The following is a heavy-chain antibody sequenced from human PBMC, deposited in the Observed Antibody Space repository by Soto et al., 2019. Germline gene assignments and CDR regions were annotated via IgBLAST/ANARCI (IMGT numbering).Heavy chain of an antibody. CDR3: ARGAFCGGAPGCRDMDV. J-gene: IGHJ6*02. V-gene: IGHV1-18*01. CDR1: GYNFISHS. Sequence: QIQLVQSGGEVKKPGASVKVSCKSSGYNFISHSITWVRQAPGQGLEWMGRISAYNGNTNHAQKFQGRLTMTTDTSTSTAYMELRSLRSDDTAVYYGARGAFCGGAPGCRDMDVWGQGTRVTVSS. CDR2: ISAYNGNT. D-gene: IGHD2-21*01.